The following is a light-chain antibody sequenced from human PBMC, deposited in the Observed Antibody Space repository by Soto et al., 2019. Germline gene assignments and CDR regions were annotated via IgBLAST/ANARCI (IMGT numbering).Light chain of an antibody. Sequence: QSVLTQPPSASGSPGQSVTISCTGTSSDVGGYNYVSWYQQHPGKAPKLMVYEVNKRPSGVPDRFSGSKSDNTASLTVSGLQAEDEADYYCSSYAGNNNLVVFGGGTKLTVL. CDR2: EVN. V-gene: IGLV2-8*01. J-gene: IGLJ2*01. CDR3: SSYAGNNNLVV. CDR1: SSDVGGYNY.